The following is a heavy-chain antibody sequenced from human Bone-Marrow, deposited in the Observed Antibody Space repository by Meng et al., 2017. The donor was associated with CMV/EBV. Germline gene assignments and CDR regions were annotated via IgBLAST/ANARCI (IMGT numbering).Heavy chain of an antibody. D-gene: IGHD3-3*01. CDR1: GFTFSSYS. CDR3: ASALESYYDFWSGYLLSQWNMDV. Sequence: ETLSLTCAASGFTFSSYSMNWVRQAPGKGLEWVSSISSSSSYIYYADSVKGRFTISRDNAKNSLYLQMNSLRAEDTAVYYCASALESYYDFWSGYLLSQWNMDVWGQRTTVTVSS. J-gene: IGHJ6*02. CDR2: ISSSSSYI. V-gene: IGHV3-21*01.